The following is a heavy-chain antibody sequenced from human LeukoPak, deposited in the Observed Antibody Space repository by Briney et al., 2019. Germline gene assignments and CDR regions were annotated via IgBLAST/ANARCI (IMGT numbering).Heavy chain of an antibody. V-gene: IGHV3-30*01. J-gene: IGHJ6*03. CDR1: GFTFSSYA. CDR2: ISYDGSNK. D-gene: IGHD6-6*01. CDR3: ARVAAARQYYYYYMDV. Sequence: GESLRLSCAASGFTFSSYAMHWVRQAPGKGLEWVAVISYDGSNKYYADSVKGRFTISRDNSKNTLYLQMNSLRAEDTAVYYCARVAAARQYYYYYMDVWGKGTTVTVSS.